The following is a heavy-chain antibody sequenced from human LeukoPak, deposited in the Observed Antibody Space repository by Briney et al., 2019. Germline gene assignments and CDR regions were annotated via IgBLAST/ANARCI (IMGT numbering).Heavy chain of an antibody. D-gene: IGHD1-20*01. V-gene: IGHV3-74*01. J-gene: IGHJ4*02. CDR3: ARVTVSSSEVIFDY. CDR2: INSDGSTI. Sequence: GGSLRLSCAASGFTFSSYWMHWVRQAPGKGQVWVSRINSDGSTITYADSVKGRFTISRDNAKNTLYLQMNSLRAEDTAVYYCARVTVSSSEVIFDYWGQGSLVTVSS. CDR1: GFTFSSYW.